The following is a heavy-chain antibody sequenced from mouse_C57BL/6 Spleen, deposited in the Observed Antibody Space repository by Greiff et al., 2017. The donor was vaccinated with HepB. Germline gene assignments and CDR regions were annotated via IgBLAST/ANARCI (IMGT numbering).Heavy chain of an antibody. J-gene: IGHJ4*01. CDR3: TRWTGENYYAMDY. D-gene: IGHD2-13*01. CDR2: IDPETGGT. V-gene: IGHV1-15*01. Sequence: QTPVHGLEWIGAIDPETGGTAYNQKFKGKAILTADKSSSTAYMELRSLTSEDSAVYYCTRWTGENYYAMDYWGQGTSVTVSS.